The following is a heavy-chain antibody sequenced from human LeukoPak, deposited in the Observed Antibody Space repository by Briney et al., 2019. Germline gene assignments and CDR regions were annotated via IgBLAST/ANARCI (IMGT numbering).Heavy chain of an antibody. D-gene: IGHD4-11*01. V-gene: IGHV3-11*04. CDR1: GFTFSDYY. J-gene: IGHJ4*02. Sequence: KPGGSLRLSCPASGFTFSDYYMSWIRQAPGKGLEWVSYISSSGSTIYYADSVKGRFTISRDNAKNSLYLQMNSLRAEDTAVYYCARSRKNSNYLDYWGQGTLVTVSS. CDR2: ISSSGSTI. CDR3: ARSRKNSNYLDY.